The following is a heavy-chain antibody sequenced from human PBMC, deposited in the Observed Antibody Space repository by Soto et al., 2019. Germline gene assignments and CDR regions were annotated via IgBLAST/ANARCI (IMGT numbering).Heavy chain of an antibody. D-gene: IGHD2-2*01. V-gene: IGHV3-66*01. CDR2: IYSGGST. CDR1: GFTFSNYA. CDR3: ARVLVVVPAAMRYYYYYYMDV. Sequence: GGSXRLSCAVSGFTFSNYAMSWVRQVPGKCLEWVSVIYSGGSTYYADSVKGRFTISRDNSKNTLYLQMNSLRAEDTAVYYCARVLVVVPAAMRYYYYYYMDVWGKGTTVTVSS. J-gene: IGHJ6*03.